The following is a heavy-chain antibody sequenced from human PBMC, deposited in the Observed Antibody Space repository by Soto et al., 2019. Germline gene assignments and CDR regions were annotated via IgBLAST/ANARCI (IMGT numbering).Heavy chain of an antibody. J-gene: IGHJ6*02. V-gene: IGHV1-69*01. D-gene: IGHD2-2*01. CDR3: ASGARYCSSTSCYSYGMDV. CDR2: IIPIFGTA. Sequence: QVQLVQSGAEVKKPGSSVKVSCKASGGTFSSYAISWVRQAPGQGLEWMGGIIPIFGTANYAQKFQGRVTITADESTSTAYVELSSLRSEDTAVYYCASGARYCSSTSCYSYGMDVWGQGTTVTVSS. CDR1: GGTFSSYA.